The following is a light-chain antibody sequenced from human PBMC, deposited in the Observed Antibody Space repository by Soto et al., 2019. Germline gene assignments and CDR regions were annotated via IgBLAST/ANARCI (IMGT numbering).Light chain of an antibody. CDR3: CSYAGSRWV. CDR1: NSDVGGYNF. V-gene: IGLV2-23*02. CDR2: EVT. J-gene: IGLJ3*02. Sequence: QSVLTQPASVSGSPGQSITISCTGTNSDVGGYNFVSWYQQRPGKAPEVIIYEVTKRPSGISDRFSGSKSGNTASLTISGLQAEDDSDYYCCSYAGSRWVFGGGTKLTVL.